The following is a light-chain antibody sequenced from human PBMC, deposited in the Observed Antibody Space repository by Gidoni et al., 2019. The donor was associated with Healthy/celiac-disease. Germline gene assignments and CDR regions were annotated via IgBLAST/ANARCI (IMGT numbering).Light chain of an antibody. CDR2: KDS. CDR3: QSADSSGTYPYVV. V-gene: IGLV3-25*03. CDR1: ALPKQY. Sequence: SYELTQPPSVSVSPGQTARITCSGDALPKQYAYWYQQKPGKAPVLVIYKDSDRPSVIPERFSGSSSGTTVTLTISGVQAEDEADYYCQSADSSGTYPYVVFGGGTKLTVL. J-gene: IGLJ2*01.